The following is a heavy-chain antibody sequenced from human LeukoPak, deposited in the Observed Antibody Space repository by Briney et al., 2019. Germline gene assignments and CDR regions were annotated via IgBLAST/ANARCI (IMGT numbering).Heavy chain of an antibody. CDR1: GYTFSNFG. J-gene: IGHJ4*02. D-gene: IGHD2-2*01. V-gene: IGHV1-18*01. CDR2: ISGNNDNR. CDR3: ARDGTSTDDY. Sequence: ASVRVSCKASGYTFSNFGINWVRHAPGQGLEWMGWISGNNDNRNYGQKFQGRFTVTTDSSTNTAYMELTNLRFDDTAVYYCARDGTSTDDYWGQGTLVTVSS.